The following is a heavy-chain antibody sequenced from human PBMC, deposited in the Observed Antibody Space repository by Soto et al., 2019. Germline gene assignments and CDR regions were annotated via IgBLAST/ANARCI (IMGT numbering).Heavy chain of an antibody. CDR2: INPNTGGT. D-gene: IGHD1-26*01. CDR1: GYTFTGYY. Sequence: QGQLVQSGAEVKKPGASVKVSCKASGYTFTGYYLHWVRQAPGQGLEWMGWINPNTGGTNYAQKVQGRVTMTRDTSITTAYMELSRLRYEDPAVYFCVRGGVEATDTRGSPTYDYRGQGTLVTVSS. J-gene: IGHJ4*02. CDR3: VRGGVEATDTRGSPTYDY. V-gene: IGHV1-2*02.